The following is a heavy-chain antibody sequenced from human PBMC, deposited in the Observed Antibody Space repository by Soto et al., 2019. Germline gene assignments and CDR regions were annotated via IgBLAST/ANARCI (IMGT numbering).Heavy chain of an antibody. CDR1: GYTFTIYG. CDR2: ISGYNGNT. D-gene: IGHD3-22*01. J-gene: IGHJ4*02. CDR3: ARVDYYDSSWYYGY. V-gene: IGHV1-18*04. Sequence: QVQLVQSGAEVKKPGASVKVSCKASGYTFTIYGISWVRQAPGQGLEWMGWISGYNGNTDYAQNLQDRVTLTTDASTSSVYMELRSLRSDDTAVYYCARVDYYDSSWYYGYWCQGTRITVSS.